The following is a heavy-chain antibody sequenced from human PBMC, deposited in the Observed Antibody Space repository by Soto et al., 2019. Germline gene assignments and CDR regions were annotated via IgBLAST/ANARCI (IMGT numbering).Heavy chain of an antibody. CDR1: GGSISSGGYY. CDR3: ASLTNWNDSFDWFDP. Sequence: TSETLSLTCTVSGGSISSGGYYWSWIHQHPGKGLEWIGYIYYSGSTYYNPSLKSRVTISVDTSKNQFSLKLSSVTAADTAVYYCASLTNWNDSFDWFDPSGQGTLVTVSS. CDR2: IYYSGST. D-gene: IGHD1-20*01. V-gene: IGHV4-31*03. J-gene: IGHJ5*02.